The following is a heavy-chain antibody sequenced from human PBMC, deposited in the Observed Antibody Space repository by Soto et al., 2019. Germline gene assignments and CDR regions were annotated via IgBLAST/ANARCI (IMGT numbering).Heavy chain of an antibody. D-gene: IGHD3-16*01. V-gene: IGHV1-2*04. CDR2: INSNSGAT. CDR3: AIIMTHSDSFNI. Sequence: ASVKVSCKASGYTFGGFYIHWMRQAPGQGLEWVGSINSNSGATTYAQKFQDSVAMTRDTSVSTAYMDLNRLTSDDTAIYYCAIIMTHSDSFNIWGQGTMVTVSS. J-gene: IGHJ3*02. CDR1: GYTFGGFY.